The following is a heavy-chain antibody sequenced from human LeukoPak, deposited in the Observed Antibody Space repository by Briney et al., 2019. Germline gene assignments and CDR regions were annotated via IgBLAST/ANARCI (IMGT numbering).Heavy chain of an antibody. CDR3: ASPIAAAGTDYYYGMDV. Sequence: PSETLSLTCAVYGGSFSGYYWSWIRQPPGKGLEWIGEINHSGSTNYNPSLKSRVTISVDTSKNQFSLKLSSVTAADTAVYYCASPIAAAGTDYYYGMDVWGQGTTVTVSS. CDR2: INHSGST. V-gene: IGHV4-34*01. J-gene: IGHJ6*02. D-gene: IGHD6-13*01. CDR1: GGSFSGYY.